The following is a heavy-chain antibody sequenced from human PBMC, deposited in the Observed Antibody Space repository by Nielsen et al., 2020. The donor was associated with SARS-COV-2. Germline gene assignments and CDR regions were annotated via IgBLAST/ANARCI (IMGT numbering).Heavy chain of an antibody. CDR1: GASISSSY. CDR3: ARGFDY. V-gene: IGHV4-59*01. CDR2: ISYSGTT. Sequence: GSLRLSCSVSGASISSSYWSWIRQSPGKGLEWIGHISYSGTTNYNPSLNSRVTISVDTSKNHFSLKLTSVTATDTAVYYCARGFDYWGQGTLVTVSS. J-gene: IGHJ4*02.